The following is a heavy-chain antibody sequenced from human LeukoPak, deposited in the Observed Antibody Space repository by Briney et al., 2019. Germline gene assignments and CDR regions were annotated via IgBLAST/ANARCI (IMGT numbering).Heavy chain of an antibody. CDR3: ARGVLRWLRPVTDC. Sequence: GGSLRLSCAASGFTFSSYSMNWVRQAPGKGLEWVSSISSSSSYIYYADSVKGRFTISRDNAKNSLYLQMNSLRAEDTAVYYCARGVLRWLRPVTDCWGQGTLVTVSS. V-gene: IGHV3-21*01. CDR1: GFTFSSYS. D-gene: IGHD5-12*01. J-gene: IGHJ4*02. CDR2: ISSSSSYI.